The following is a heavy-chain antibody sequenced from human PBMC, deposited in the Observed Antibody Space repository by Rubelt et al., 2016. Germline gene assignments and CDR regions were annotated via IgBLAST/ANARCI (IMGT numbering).Heavy chain of an antibody. J-gene: IGHJ4*02. Sequence: QVQLVQSGAEVKKPGASVKVSCKASGYTFTSYGISWVRQAPGQGLEWMGWISAYNGNTNYAQKRQGRVTMTSETSTRTAYMELRSLRSDDTVVYYCARDPLPVRGVIMTPTHWGQGTLVTVSS. D-gene: IGHD3-10*01. V-gene: IGHV1-18*01. CDR2: ISAYNGNT. CDR1: GYTFTSYG. CDR3: ARDPLPVRGVIMTPTH.